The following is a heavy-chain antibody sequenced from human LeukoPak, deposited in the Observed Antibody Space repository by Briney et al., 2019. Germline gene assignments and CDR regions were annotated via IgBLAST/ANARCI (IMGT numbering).Heavy chain of an antibody. CDR2: INPNSGGT. Sequence: ASVTVSCKASGYTFTGYYMHWVRQAPGQGLEWMGWINPNSGGTTYAQKFQGRVTMTRDTSISTAYMELSRLRSDDTAVYYCARGLYYYGSGSYAGGYWGQGTLVTVSS. D-gene: IGHD3-10*01. J-gene: IGHJ4*02. CDR1: GYTFTGYY. CDR3: ARGLYYYGSGSYAGGY. V-gene: IGHV1-2*02.